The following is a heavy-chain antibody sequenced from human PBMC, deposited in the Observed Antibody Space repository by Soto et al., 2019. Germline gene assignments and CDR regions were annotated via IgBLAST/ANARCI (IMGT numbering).Heavy chain of an antibody. CDR2: IYHSGST. J-gene: IGHJ5*02. D-gene: IGHD3-10*01. CDR1: GYSISSGYY. CDR3: VGSGSHYWFDP. V-gene: IGHV4-38-2*01. Sequence: SETLSLTCAVSGYSISSGYYWGWIRQPPGKGLEWIGSIYHSGSTYYNPSLKSRVTISVDTSKNQFSLKLSSVTAADTAVYYCVGSGSHYWFDPWGQGTLVTVSS.